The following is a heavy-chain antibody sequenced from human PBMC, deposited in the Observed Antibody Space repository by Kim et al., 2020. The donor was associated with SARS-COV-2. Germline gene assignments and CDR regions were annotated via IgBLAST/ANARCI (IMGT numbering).Heavy chain of an antibody. D-gene: IGHD1-26*01. CDR1: GFSVSGKH. Sequence: GGSLRLSCAASGFSVSGKHMNWVRQAPGKGPEWVAVMYSGGGTFYTDSVKGRFTISRDSSKNTLFLQMNSLRDEDTAVYYCAGGELADAFYCWGHGPQGT. CDR3: AGGELADAFYC. CDR2: MYSGGGT. J-gene: IGHJ4*03. V-gene: IGHV3-53*01.